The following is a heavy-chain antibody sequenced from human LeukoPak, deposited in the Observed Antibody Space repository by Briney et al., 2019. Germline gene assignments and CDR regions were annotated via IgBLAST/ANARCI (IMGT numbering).Heavy chain of an antibody. Sequence: SETLSLTCTVSGGSISSSRYYWGWVRQPPGKGLEWIGEINHSGSTNYNPSLKSRVTISVDTSKNQFSLKLSSVTAADTAVYYCARGRDDYTWIFDYWGQGNLVTVSS. V-gene: IGHV4-39*07. CDR1: GGSISSSRYY. J-gene: IGHJ4*02. D-gene: IGHD4-11*01. CDR2: INHSGST. CDR3: ARGRDDYTWIFDY.